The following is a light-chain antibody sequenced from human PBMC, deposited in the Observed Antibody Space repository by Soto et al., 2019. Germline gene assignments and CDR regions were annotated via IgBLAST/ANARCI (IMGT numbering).Light chain of an antibody. V-gene: IGLV1-47*01. J-gene: IGLJ3*02. CDR2: RNN. Sequence: QSVLTQPPSASGTPGQRVTISCSGSSSNIGSNFVYWYQQFPGTAPKLLIYRNNLRPSGVPDRFSGSKSGTSASLAFSGLRSEDDADYYCAAWDDSLSGVLFGGGTQLTVL. CDR1: SSNIGSNF. CDR3: AAWDDSLSGVL.